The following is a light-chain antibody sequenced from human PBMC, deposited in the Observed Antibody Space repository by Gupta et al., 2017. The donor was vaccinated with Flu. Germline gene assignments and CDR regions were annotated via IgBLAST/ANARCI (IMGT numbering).Light chain of an antibody. V-gene: IGLV1-44*01. Sequence: QSVLTQPPSASETPGQRVTISCSGSFSNIGSNTVNWYQQLPGTAPKLLMYTNNQRPSGVPDRFSGSKSGTSASLAISGLQSEDEADYYCASWDDSLNSWVFGGGTKLTVL. CDR2: TNN. CDR1: FSNIGSNT. J-gene: IGLJ3*02. CDR3: ASWDDSLNSWV.